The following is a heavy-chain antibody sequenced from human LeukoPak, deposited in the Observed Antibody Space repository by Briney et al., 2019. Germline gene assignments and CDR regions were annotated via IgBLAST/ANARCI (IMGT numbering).Heavy chain of an antibody. Sequence: GGSLRLSCAASGFTFSTYTMNWVRQAPGKGLEWVSSITSSSSYIYYSDSVKGRFTISRDNAKNSMYLQMNSLRAEDTAVYYCAKDGRPYYYFDYWGQGTLVTVSS. CDR3: AKDGRPYYYFDY. CDR2: ITSSSSYI. D-gene: IGHD1-26*01. J-gene: IGHJ4*02. V-gene: IGHV3-21*01. CDR1: GFTFSTYT.